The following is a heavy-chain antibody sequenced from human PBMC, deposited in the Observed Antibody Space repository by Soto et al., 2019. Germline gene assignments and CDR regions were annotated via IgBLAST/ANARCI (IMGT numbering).Heavy chain of an antibody. CDR3: ARERAGYNIAYFDY. J-gene: IGHJ4*02. V-gene: IGHV1-2*04. D-gene: IGHD5-12*01. CDR2: INPSGGT. Sequence: ASVKVSCKASGYTFTSYYMHWVRQAPGQGLEWMGIINPSGGTNYAQKFQGWVTMTRDTSISTAYMELSRLRSDDTAVYYCARERAGYNIAYFDYWGQGTLVTVSS. CDR1: GYTFTSYY.